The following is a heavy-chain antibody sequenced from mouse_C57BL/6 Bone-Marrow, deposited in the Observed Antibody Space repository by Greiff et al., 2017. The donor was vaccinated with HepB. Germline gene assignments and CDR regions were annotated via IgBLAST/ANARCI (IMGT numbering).Heavy chain of an antibody. V-gene: IGHV1-56*01. CDR2: IFPGSGST. Sequence: VQLQQSGPELVRPGASVKISCKAPGYTFTSHWMQWVRQRPGQGHEWIGEIFPGSGSTYYNEKFKGKATLTVDTSSSTAYMQRSSLTSEDSAVYFWASGEGGGYSYFDVWGTGTTVTVSS. CDR1: GYTFTSHW. CDR3: ASGEGGGYSYFDV. J-gene: IGHJ1*03.